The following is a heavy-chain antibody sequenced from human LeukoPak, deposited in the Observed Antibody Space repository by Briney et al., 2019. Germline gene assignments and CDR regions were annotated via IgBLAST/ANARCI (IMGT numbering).Heavy chain of an antibody. CDR2: VYPSGNT. V-gene: IGHV4-61*02. Sequence: TLSLTCTVSGNSISSYNYYWSWVRQPAGKGLEWIGRVYPSGNTNYNPYNPSLTDRVTISIDASRNQFSLILTSVTAADTAIYYCARTRYDILTGQGAWFDPWGQGTLVTVSS. D-gene: IGHD3-9*01. CDR3: ARTRYDILTGQGAWFDP. J-gene: IGHJ5*02. CDR1: GNSISSYNYY.